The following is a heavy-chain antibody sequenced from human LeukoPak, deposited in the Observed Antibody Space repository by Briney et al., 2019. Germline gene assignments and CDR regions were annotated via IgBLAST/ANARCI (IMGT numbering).Heavy chain of an antibody. Sequence: GGSLRLSCAASGFTFSTYAMHWVRQAPGKGLEWVAVISVDGSNKYYADSLKGRFTISRDNSKNTLYMQMNSLRAEDTAVYYCARTLRYCSSTSCYALPYYYYYYGMDVWGQGTTVTVS. D-gene: IGHD2-2*01. V-gene: IGHV3-30*04. CDR2: ISVDGSNK. J-gene: IGHJ6*02. CDR3: ARTLRYCSSTSCYALPYYYYYYGMDV. CDR1: GFTFSTYA.